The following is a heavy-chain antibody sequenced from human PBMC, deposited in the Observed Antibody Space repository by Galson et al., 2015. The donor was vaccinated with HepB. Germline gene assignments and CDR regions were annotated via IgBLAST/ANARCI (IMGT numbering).Heavy chain of an antibody. CDR2: IWYDGSNK. J-gene: IGHJ6*03. CDR1: GFTFSSYG. CDR3: ARASHQYVYYYYMDV. Sequence: ALRLSCAASGFTFSSYGMHWVRQAPGKGLEWVAVIWYDGSNKYYADSVKGRVTISRDNSKNTLYLQMNSLRAEDTAVYYCARASHQYVYYYYMDVWGKGTPVTVSS. V-gene: IGHV3-33*01. D-gene: IGHD2-2*01.